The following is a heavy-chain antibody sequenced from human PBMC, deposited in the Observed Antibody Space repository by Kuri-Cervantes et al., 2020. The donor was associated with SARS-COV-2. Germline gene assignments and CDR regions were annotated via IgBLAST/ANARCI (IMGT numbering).Heavy chain of an antibody. CDR2: ISGSGDST. J-gene: IGHJ6*02. Sequence: GESLKISCAASGFTFSNYGMGWVRQAPGKGLEWVSAISGSGDSTYYADSVKGRFTISRDNSRNTLYLQMKSLRAEDTALYYCAKTFYGLSGMDVWGQGTTVTVSS. V-gene: IGHV3-23*01. CDR1: GFTFSNYG. D-gene: IGHD4-17*01. CDR3: AKTFYGLSGMDV.